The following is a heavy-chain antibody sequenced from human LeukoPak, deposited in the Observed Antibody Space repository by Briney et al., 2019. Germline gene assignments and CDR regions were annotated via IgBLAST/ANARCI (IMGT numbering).Heavy chain of an antibody. D-gene: IGHD6-13*01. Sequence: SETLSLTCTVSGGSISSYYWSWIRQPPGKGLEWIGYIYYSGSTNYNPSLKSRVTISVDTSKNQSSLKLSSVTAADTAVHYCAGVVAAAGTPLYYGMDVWGQGTTVTVSS. CDR3: AGVVAAAGTPLYYGMDV. CDR1: GGSISSYY. V-gene: IGHV4-59*08. CDR2: IYYSGST. J-gene: IGHJ6*02.